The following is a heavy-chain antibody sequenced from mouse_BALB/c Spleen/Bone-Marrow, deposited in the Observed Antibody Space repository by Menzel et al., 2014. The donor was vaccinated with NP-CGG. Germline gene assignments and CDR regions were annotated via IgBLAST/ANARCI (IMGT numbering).Heavy chain of an antibody. J-gene: IGHJ4*01. CDR2: IGYDGSN. D-gene: IGHD2-1*01. V-gene: IGHV3-6*02. CDR1: GYSITSGYY. Sequence: EVHLVESGPGLVKPSQSLSLPCSVTGYSITSGYYWNWIRQFPGNKLEWMGYIGYDGSNNYNPSLKNRISITRDTSKNQFFLKLNSVTTEDTATYYCARYGNYNAMDYWGQGTSVTVSS. CDR3: ARYGNYNAMDY.